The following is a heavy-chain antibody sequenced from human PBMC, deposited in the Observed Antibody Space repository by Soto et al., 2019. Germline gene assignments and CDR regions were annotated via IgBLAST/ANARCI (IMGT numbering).Heavy chain of an antibody. J-gene: IGHJ3*02. CDR2: IKHSGLT. V-gene: IGHV4-34*01. CDR1: GGSFNDYY. CDR3: ARVYSTTWYPDAFDI. Sequence: SETLSLTCAVSGGSFNDYYWSWIRQPPGKGLEWIGEIKHSGLTNYNSSLKSRITMSVDTTKNRFSLKLSSVTAADTAVYYCARVYSTTWYPDAFDIWGQGTVVTVS. D-gene: IGHD6-13*01.